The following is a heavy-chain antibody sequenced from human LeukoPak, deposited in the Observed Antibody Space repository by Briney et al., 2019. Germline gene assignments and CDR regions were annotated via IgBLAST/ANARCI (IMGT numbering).Heavy chain of an antibody. Sequence: GGSLRLSCSASGFTFSSYAMHWVRQAPGKGLEYVSAISSNGGSTYYADSVKGRFTISRDNSKNTLYLQTSSLRAEDTAVYYCVKDPRHCSGGSCYSQPPLFDYWGQGTLVTVSS. V-gene: IGHV3-64D*06. D-gene: IGHD2-15*01. CDR2: ISSNGGST. CDR3: VKDPRHCSGGSCYSQPPLFDY. CDR1: GFTFSSYA. J-gene: IGHJ4*02.